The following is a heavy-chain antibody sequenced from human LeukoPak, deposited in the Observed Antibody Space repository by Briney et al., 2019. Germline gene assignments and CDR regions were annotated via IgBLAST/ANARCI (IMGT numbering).Heavy chain of an antibody. Sequence: ASVKVSCKASGYTFGTHWMHWVRQAPGQGLEWMGIINPSGDFRSYAQKFQGRVTVTRDMSTRTVYMELSDLEPEDTAVYYCARSTQKLRGPFDYWGQGTLVTVSS. J-gene: IGHJ4*02. CDR3: ARSTQKLRGPFDY. CDR1: GYTFGTHW. V-gene: IGHV1-46*01. D-gene: IGHD3-16*01. CDR2: INPSGDFR.